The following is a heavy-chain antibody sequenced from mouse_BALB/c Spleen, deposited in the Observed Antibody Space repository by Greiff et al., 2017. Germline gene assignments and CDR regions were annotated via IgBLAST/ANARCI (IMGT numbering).Heavy chain of an antibody. Sequence: GQLQQSGAELVKPGASVKLSCTASGFNIKDTYMHWVKQRPEQGLEWIGRIDPANGNTKYDPKFQGKATITADTSSNTAYLQLSSLTSEDTAVYYCASFYYGSSYFDYWGQGTTLTVSS. D-gene: IGHD1-1*01. CDR3: ASFYYGSSYFDY. J-gene: IGHJ2*01. CDR1: GFNIKDTY. V-gene: IGHV14-3*02. CDR2: IDPANGNT.